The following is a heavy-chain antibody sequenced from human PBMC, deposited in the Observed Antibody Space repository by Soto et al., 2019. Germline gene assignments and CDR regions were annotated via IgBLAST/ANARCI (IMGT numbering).Heavy chain of an antibody. Sequence: SVKVSCKTSGYTFTGYDINCVLQSTLHWLEWIGWMNPNSGETGYAQKFQGRVTMTRSASLSTAYLELSSLRSEDTAVYYCARVAVAARPRWYNWFDPWGQGTLVTVSS. J-gene: IGHJ5*02. V-gene: IGHV1-8*01. CDR3: ARVAVAARPRWYNWFDP. CDR2: MNPNSGET. D-gene: IGHD2-15*01. CDR1: GYTFTGYD.